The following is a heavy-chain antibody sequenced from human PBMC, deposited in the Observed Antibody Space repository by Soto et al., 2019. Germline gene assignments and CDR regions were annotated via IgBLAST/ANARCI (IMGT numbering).Heavy chain of an antibody. CDR2: ISHSGDT. CDR1: GDSITSSDFL. Sequence: PSETLSLTCSVSGDSITSSDFLWGWLRQPPGQGLEWVGTISHSGDTYYNPPLKSRLTMSVDASKTHFSLRLTSVTAADAAVYYCARAVKERYYGSGSYFSHQKFDYWGQGTLVTVSS. CDR3: ARAVKERYYGSGSYFSHQKFDY. V-gene: IGHV4-39*02. J-gene: IGHJ4*02. D-gene: IGHD3-10*01.